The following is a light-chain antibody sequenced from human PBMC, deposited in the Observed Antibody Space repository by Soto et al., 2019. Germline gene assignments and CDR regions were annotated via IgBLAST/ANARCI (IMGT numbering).Light chain of an antibody. J-gene: IGKJ1*01. CDR3: QQYYSSPRT. CDR1: QSVLYSSNNNNY. V-gene: IGKV4-1*01. Sequence: DIVMTQSPDSLAVSLGERATINCKSSQSVLYSSNNNNYLAWYQQKPGQPPKLLIYWASAWESGVADRFSGSGSGTEFTLTIISLQAEDVAVYYCQQYYSSPRTFGQRTKVEIK. CDR2: WAS.